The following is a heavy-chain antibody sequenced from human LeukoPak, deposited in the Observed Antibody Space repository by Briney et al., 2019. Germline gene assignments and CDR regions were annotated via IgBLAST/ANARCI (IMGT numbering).Heavy chain of an antibody. CDR1: GYTLTELS. J-gene: IGHJ3*02. D-gene: IGHD1-26*01. CDR2: FDPEDGET. CDR3: ATPRLYSGSYFAFDI. Sequence: ASVKVSCKVSGYTLTELSMHWVRQAPGKGLEWMGGFDPEDGETIYAQKFQGRVTMTEDTSTDTAYMELSSLRSEDKAVYYCATPRLYSGSYFAFDIWGQGTMVTVSS. V-gene: IGHV1-24*01.